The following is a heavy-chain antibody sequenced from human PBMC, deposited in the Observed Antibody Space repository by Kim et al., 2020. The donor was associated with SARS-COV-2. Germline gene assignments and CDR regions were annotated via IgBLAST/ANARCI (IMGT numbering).Heavy chain of an antibody. V-gene: IGHV1-2*04. CDR1: GYTFTDYF. CDR3: ARGGNSGGGSCSFHWFDP. J-gene: IGHJ5*02. CDR2: INPNSGGT. Sequence: ASVKVSCKASGYTFTDYFIHWVRQAPGQGLEWLGWINPNSGGTNYAQKFQGWVTMTRDRSTNTAYMELSRLKSDDTALYYCARGGNSGGGSCSFHWFDPWGQGTLVTVSS. D-gene: IGHD2-15*01.